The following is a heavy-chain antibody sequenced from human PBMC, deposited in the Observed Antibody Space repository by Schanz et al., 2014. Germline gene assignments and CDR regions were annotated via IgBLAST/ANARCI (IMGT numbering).Heavy chain of an antibody. V-gene: IGHV3-64*04. CDR1: GFTFSSYG. Sequence: VHLVESGGGLVQPGGSLRLSCAASGFTFSSYGMHWVRQAPGKGLEYISAISNNGDSTYYADSVKGRFTISRDNTKNSLFLQLNSLRADDTAVYYCARNRGSGGQNWYFDLWGRGTLXTVSS. CDR3: ARNRGSGGQNWYFDL. CDR2: ISNNGDST. J-gene: IGHJ2*01. D-gene: IGHD1-26*01.